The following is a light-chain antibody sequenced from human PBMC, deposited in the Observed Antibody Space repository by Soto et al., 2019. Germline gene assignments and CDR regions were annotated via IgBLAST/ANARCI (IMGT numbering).Light chain of an antibody. Sequence: EIVLTQSPGTLSLSPGERSTLSCRTSQRPRISLAWYQLKPGQAPRLLIYNTSYRATGVPARFSGSGSGTDFTLTISSLEPEDLAVYYCQLRNSWPPLYTFGQGTKLEIK. J-gene: IGKJ2*01. V-gene: IGKV3-11*01. CDR3: QLRNSWPPLYT. CDR1: QRPRIS. CDR2: NTS.